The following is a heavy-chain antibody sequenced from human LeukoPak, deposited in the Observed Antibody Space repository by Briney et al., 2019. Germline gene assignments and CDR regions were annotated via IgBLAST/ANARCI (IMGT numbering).Heavy chain of an antibody. CDR3: AKDRQAQSIMITFGGVIVPLYYFDY. CDR2: ISGSGGST. D-gene: IGHD3-16*02. J-gene: IGHJ4*02. V-gene: IGHV3-23*01. CDR1: GFTFSSYA. Sequence: PGGSLRLSCAASGFTFSSYAMSWVRQAPGKGLEWVSAISGSGGSTYYADSVKGRFTISRDNSKNTLYLQMNSLRAEDTAVYYCAKDRQAQSIMITFGGVIVPLYYFDYWGQGTLVTVSS.